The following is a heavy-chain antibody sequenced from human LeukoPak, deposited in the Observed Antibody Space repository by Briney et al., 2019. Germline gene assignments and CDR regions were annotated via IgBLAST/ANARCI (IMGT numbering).Heavy chain of an antibody. CDR1: GGSISSYDYY. Sequence: SETLSLTCTVSGGSISSYDYYWSRIRPPPGKVLEWIGYIYYSSSSYYYPSLQSRVTISVDTYKNQFSLKLSYVTAADAALYYCARADYYFVYWGQGTLVTVSS. V-gene: IGHV4-30-4*01. CDR2: IYYSSSS. CDR3: ARADYYFVY. J-gene: IGHJ4*02.